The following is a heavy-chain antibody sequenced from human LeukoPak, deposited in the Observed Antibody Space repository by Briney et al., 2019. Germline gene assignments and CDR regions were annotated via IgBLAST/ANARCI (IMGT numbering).Heavy chain of an antibody. J-gene: IGHJ5*02. V-gene: IGHV3-74*03. CDR2: IKSDERIS. Sequence: GGSLRLSCAASGFTFSSYWMHWVRQAPGKGLVWVSRIKSDERISTYADSVKGRFTISRDNAKNTLYLQMNSLRAEDTAVYYCAKDPPRFLEWLLGWFDPWGQGTLVTVSS. D-gene: IGHD3-3*01. CDR1: GFTFSSYW. CDR3: AKDPPRFLEWLLGWFDP.